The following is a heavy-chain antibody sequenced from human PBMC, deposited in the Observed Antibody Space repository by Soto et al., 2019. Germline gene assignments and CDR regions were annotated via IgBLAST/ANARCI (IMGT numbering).Heavy chain of an antibody. CDR3: ARGPLREYSSSFWFDP. V-gene: IGHV1-8*01. CDR2: MNPNSGNT. J-gene: IGHJ5*02. CDR1: GYTFTSYD. D-gene: IGHD6-6*01. Sequence: ASVKVSCKASGYTFTSYDINWVRQATGQGLEWMGWMNPNSGNTGYAQKLQGRVTMTRNTSISTAYMELSSLRSEDTAVYYCARGPLREYSSSFWFDPWGQGTLVTVSS.